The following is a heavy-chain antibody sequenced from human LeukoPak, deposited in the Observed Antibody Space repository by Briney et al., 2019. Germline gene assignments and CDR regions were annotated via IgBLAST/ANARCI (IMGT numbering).Heavy chain of an antibody. J-gene: IGHJ6*04. CDR2: VSYDGGNR. Sequence: GRSLRLSCAASGFSFSAYDMHWVRQAPGKGLEWVAVVSYDGGNRYHADSVKGRFTISRDNSKNALYLQVNNLTTEDTAVYFCAETMVRTAILLSLPSYYYGLDVWGTGTTVTVSS. D-gene: IGHD3-10*01. V-gene: IGHV3-30*03. CDR3: AETMVRTAILLSLPSYYYGLDV. CDR1: GFSFSAYD.